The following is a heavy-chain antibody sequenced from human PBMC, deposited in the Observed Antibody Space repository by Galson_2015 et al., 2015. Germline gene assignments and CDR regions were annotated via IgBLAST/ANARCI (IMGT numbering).Heavy chain of an antibody. Sequence: SLRLSCAASGFTFDDYAMHWVRQAPGKGLEWVSGISWNGGRLDYADSVKGRFTISRDNAKNSLYLQMNSLRAEDTALYYCAKDRDYDSHHYYCYGLDVWGQGPTVTVS. CDR1: GFTFDDYA. CDR3: AKDRDYDSHHYYCYGLDV. J-gene: IGHJ6*02. D-gene: IGHD5-12*01. CDR2: ISWNGGRL. V-gene: IGHV3-9*01.